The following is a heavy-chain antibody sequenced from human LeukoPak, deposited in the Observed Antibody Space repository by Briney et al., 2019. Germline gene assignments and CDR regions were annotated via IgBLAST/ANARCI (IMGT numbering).Heavy chain of an antibody. CDR3: ARDRRGAILDY. V-gene: IGHV1-18*04. CDR1: GYTFTSYG. CDR2: IRAYNDNT. J-gene: IGHJ4*02. D-gene: IGHD3-16*02. Sequence: GASVKVSCKASGYTFTSYGISWVRQAPGQGLEWMGWIRAYNDNTNYAQKLQGRVTMTTDTSTSTAYMELRSLRSDDTAVYYCARDRRGAILDYWGQGTLVTVSS.